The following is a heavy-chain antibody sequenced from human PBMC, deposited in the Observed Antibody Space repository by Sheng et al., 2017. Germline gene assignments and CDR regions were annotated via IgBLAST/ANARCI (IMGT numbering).Heavy chain of an antibody. J-gene: IGHJ4*02. V-gene: IGHV4-30-4*08. CDR1: GGSINIDSFY. D-gene: IGHD3-10*01. CDR2: IFGSGSS. CDR3: ARDRGPTHYFDL. Sequence: QMQLQESGPGLVKASQTLSLTCSVSGGSINIDSFYWSWIRQPPGKGLEWIGYIFGSGSSYCDPSLKSRLTMSMDPSKNQFSLNLNSVTAADTAVYFCARDRGPTHYFDLWGQGTLVTVSS.